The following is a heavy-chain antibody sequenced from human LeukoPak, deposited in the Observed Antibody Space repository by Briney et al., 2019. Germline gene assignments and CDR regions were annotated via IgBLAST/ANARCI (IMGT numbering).Heavy chain of an antibody. CDR2: ISSSSSYT. J-gene: IGHJ5*02. CDR1: GFAFSDYY. D-gene: IGHD3-22*01. Sequence: GGSLRLSCAASGFAFSDYYMSWIRQAPGKGREWVSYISSSSSYTNYADSVKGRFTISRDNAKNSLYLQMNSLRAEDTAVYYCARVGTCYYDSSGYADNWFDPWGQGTLVTVSS. V-gene: IGHV3-11*06. CDR3: ARVGTCYYDSSGYADNWFDP.